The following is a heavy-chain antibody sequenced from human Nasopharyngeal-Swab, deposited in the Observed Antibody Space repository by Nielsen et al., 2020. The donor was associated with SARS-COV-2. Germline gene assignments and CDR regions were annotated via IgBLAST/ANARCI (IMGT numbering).Heavy chain of an antibody. CDR2: ISSTSSTI. CDR3: ARDRWRLRFGESLGRYYYGMDV. J-gene: IGHJ6*02. Sequence: WIRQPPGKGLEWVSYISSTSSTIYSADSVKGRFTISRDNAKNSLYLQMNSLRDEDTAVYYCARDRWRLRFGESLGRYYYGMDVWGQGTTVTVSS. V-gene: IGHV3-48*02. D-gene: IGHD3-10*01.